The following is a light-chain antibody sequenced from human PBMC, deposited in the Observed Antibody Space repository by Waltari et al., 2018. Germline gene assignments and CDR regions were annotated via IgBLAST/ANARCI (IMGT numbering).Light chain of an antibody. Sequence: VLTQSPGTLSLSPGETATLSCRASQRLTQRYLALYQQKPGQAPRLLIYGASSRAAGIPDRFSGSGSGTDFTLTITRLEPEDFAVYYCQQYGSSVLYTFGQGTKLEIK. CDR1: QRLTQRY. V-gene: IGKV3-20*01. CDR2: GAS. CDR3: QQYGSSVLYT. J-gene: IGKJ2*01.